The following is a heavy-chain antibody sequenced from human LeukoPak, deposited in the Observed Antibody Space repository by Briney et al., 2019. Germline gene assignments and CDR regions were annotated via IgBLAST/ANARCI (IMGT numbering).Heavy chain of an antibody. CDR2: ISPIGSRT. D-gene: IGHD1-14*01. Sequence: GGSLRLSCAASGFTFSTCAMNWVRQAPGKGLEWVSAISPIGSRTYYADSVKGRFTISRDNYKNTLYLQMNSLRAGDTAIHYCAKASTVLKPIDSWGQGTLVTVSS. J-gene: IGHJ4*02. CDR3: AKASTVLKPIDS. V-gene: IGHV3-23*01. CDR1: GFTFSTCA.